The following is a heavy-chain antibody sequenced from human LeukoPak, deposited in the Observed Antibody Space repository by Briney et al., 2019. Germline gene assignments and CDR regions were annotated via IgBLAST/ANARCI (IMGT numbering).Heavy chain of an antibody. CDR1: GGSISSSSYY. D-gene: IGHD6-6*01. CDR2: IYYSGST. CDR3: ARDSIAARGGGDAFDI. J-gene: IGHJ3*02. V-gene: IGHV4-61*01. Sequence: SETLSLTCTVSGGSISSSSYYWGWIRQPPRKGLEWIGYIYYSGSTNYNPSLKSRVTISVDTSKNQFSLKLSSVTAADTAVYYCARDSIAARGGGDAFDIWGQGTMVTVSS.